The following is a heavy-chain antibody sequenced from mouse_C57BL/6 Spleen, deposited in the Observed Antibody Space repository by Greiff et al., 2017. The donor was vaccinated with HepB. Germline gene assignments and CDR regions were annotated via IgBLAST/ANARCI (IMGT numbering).Heavy chain of an antibody. Sequence: VQLQQSGAELVKPGASVKLSCKASGYTFTSYWMQWVKQRPGQGLEWIGEIDPSDSYTNYNQKFKGKATLTVDTSSSTAYMPLSSLTSEDSAVYYCARKETAWFAYWGQGTLVTVSA. CDR1: GYTFTSYW. CDR2: IDPSDSYT. V-gene: IGHV1-50*01. CDR3: ARKETAWFAY. J-gene: IGHJ3*01.